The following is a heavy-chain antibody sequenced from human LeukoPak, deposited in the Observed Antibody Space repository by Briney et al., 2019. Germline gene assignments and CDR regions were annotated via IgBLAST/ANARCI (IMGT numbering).Heavy chain of an antibody. CDR3: AKDSLRYCSSTSCYDLDY. D-gene: IGHD2-2*01. CDR1: GFTFSSYG. V-gene: IGHV3-30*18. J-gene: IGHJ4*02. Sequence: GGSLRLSCAASGFTFSSYGMHWVRQAPGKGLEWVAVISYDGSNKYYADSVKGRFTISRDISKNTLYLQMNSLRAEDTAVYYCAKDSLRYCSSTSCYDLDYWGQGTLVTVSS. CDR2: ISYDGSNK.